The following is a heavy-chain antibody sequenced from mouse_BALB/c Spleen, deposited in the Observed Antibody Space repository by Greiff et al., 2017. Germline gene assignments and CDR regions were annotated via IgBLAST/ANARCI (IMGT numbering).Heavy chain of an antibody. CDR2: ISYSGST. V-gene: IGHV3-2*02. J-gene: IGHJ4*01. CDR1: GYSITSDYA. CDR3: ASYYGNYDYAMDY. D-gene: IGHD2-1*01. Sequence: EVKVEESGPGLVKPSQSLSLTCTVTGYSITSDYAWNWIRQFPGNKLEWMGYISYSGSTSYNPSLKSRISITRDTSKNQFFLQLNSVTTEDTATYYCASYYGNYDYAMDYWGQGTSVTVSS.